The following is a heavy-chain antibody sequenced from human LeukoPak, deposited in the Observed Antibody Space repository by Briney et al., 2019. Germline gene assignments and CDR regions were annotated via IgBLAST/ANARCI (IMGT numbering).Heavy chain of an antibody. CDR3: ARSAMYYYDSSGYYYFDY. V-gene: IGHV1-18*01. CDR2: INAYNGNT. Sequence: ASVKVSCKASGYTFTSYGISWVRQAPGQGLEWMGWINAYNGNTNYAQKLQGRVTMTTDTSTSTAYMELRNLRSDDTAVYYCARSAMYYYDSSGYYYFDYWGQGTLVTVSS. D-gene: IGHD3-22*01. J-gene: IGHJ4*02. CDR1: GYTFTSYG.